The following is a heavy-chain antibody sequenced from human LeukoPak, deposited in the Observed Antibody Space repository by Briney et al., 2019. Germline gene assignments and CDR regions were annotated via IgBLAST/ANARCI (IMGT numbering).Heavy chain of an antibody. CDR2: IYPGDSDT. J-gene: IGHJ4*02. CDR3: ASVEYSSSSIYFDY. D-gene: IGHD6-6*01. CDR1: GYSFTSYW. V-gene: IGHV5-51*01. Sequence: GESLKISCQGSGYSFTSYWIGWVRQMPGKGLEWMGIIYPGDSDTRYSPSFRGQVTISADKSISTAYLQWSSLKASDTAMYYCASVEYSSSSIYFDYWGQGTLVTVSS.